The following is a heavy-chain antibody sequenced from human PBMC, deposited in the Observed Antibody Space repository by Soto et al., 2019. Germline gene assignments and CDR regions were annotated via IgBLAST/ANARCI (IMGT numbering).Heavy chain of an antibody. J-gene: IGHJ4*02. CDR2: IDNSGSYI. CDR1: GFIFSDYT. V-gene: IGHV3-21*01. D-gene: IGHD4-4*01. CDR3: VRGDYREY. Sequence: EVQLVESGGGLVKPGGSLRLSCEVSGFIFSDYTMNWVRQAPGKGLEWVASIDNSGSYIFYAGPLKGRFTISRDNANNSLFLQLRGLRADATAVYFCVRGDYREYWGQGTLVAVSS.